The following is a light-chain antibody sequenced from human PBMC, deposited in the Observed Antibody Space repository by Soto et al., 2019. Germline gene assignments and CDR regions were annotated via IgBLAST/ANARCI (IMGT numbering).Light chain of an antibody. V-gene: IGLV1-44*01. CDR2: NNN. Sequence: QSVLTQPPSASGTPGQRVTISCSGSSSNIGSNTVNWYQQLPGTAPKLLIYNNNQRPSGVPDRISGSKSGTSASLAIGGRQSEDEADFYCAAWDDSLNGFYVFGTGTKVTVL. J-gene: IGLJ1*01. CDR1: SSNIGSNT. CDR3: AAWDDSLNGFYV.